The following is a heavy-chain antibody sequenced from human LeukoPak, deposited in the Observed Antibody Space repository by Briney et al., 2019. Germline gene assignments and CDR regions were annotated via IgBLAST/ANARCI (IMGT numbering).Heavy chain of an antibody. V-gene: IGHV4-34*01. Sequence: SETLSLTCAVYGGSFSGYYWSWIRQPPGKGLEWIGEINHSGSTNYNPSLKSRVTISVDTSKNQFSLKLSSVTAADTAVYYCASGGYYHRNWSDPWGQGTLVTVSS. D-gene: IGHD3-3*01. CDR2: INHSGST. CDR1: GGSFSGYY. CDR3: ASGGYYHRNWSDP. J-gene: IGHJ5*02.